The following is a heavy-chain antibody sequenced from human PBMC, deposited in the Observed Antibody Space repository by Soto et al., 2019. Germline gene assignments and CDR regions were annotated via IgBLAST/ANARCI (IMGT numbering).Heavy chain of an antibody. V-gene: IGHV3-73*01. CDR1: GVTFSGSA. D-gene: IGHD3-3*01. J-gene: IGHJ6*02. CDR2: IRSKGNNYAT. Sequence: EVQLVESGGGLVQPGGSLKLSCAASGVTFSGSAMHWVRQASGKGLEWVGRIRSKGNNYATVYGASLKGRFTISRDDANTTAYLQMTSLNTEATAVYYCSRQASAFWSGKPQYSMAVWGQGTTVIVSS. CDR3: SRQASAFWSGKPQYSMAV.